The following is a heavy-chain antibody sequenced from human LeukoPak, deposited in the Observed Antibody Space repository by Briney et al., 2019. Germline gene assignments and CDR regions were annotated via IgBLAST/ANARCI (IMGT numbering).Heavy chain of an antibody. D-gene: IGHD5-18*01. CDR1: GGSISSDY. V-gene: IGHV4-59*01. CDR3: ARGRGYNYPFDY. CDR2: IYYSGST. Sequence: SETLSLTCTASGGSISSDYWSWIRQPPGKGLEWIGYIYYSGSTNYNPSLKSRATISVDRSKNQFSLNLSSVTAADTAIYYCARGRGYNYPFDYWGQGTLVTVSS. J-gene: IGHJ4*02.